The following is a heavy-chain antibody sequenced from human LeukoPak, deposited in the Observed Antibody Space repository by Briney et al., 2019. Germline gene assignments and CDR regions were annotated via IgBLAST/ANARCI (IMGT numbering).Heavy chain of an antibody. J-gene: IGHJ4*02. CDR2: ISADNGDT. V-gene: IGHV1-18*01. CDR3: ATHRAGGSCYSH. D-gene: IGHD2-15*01. CDR1: GYTFSSYG. Sequence: ASVKVSCKASGYTFSSYGIIWVRQAPGQGLEWMGWISADNGDTNYAQNLQGRVTMTTDTSTSTAYMELRSLRSDDTAVYYCATHRAGGSCYSHWGQGTLVTVSS.